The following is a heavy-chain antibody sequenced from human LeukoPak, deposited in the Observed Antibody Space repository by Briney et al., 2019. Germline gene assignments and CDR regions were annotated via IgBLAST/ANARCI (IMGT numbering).Heavy chain of an antibody. D-gene: IGHD5-12*01. CDR2: INHSGST. J-gene: IGHJ5*02. CDR3: ARVDSGYDYGWFDP. Sequence: SETRSLTCAVYGGSFSDYYWTWIRQPPGKGLEWIGEINHSGSTKYNPSLKSRVSISVDTSKNQFSLKLSSVTAADTAVYYCARVDSGYDYGWFDPWGQGTLVTVSS. V-gene: IGHV4-34*01. CDR1: GGSFSDYY.